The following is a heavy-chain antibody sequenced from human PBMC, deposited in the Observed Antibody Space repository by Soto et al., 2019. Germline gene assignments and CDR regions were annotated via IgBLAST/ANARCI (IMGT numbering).Heavy chain of an antibody. Sequence: EVQLVESGGGLVQPGRSLRLSCAASGFTFDDYAMHWVRQAPGQGLEWVSGISWNSGSIGYADSVKGRFTISRDNAKNSLYLQMNSLRAEDTALYYCAKDDHYDYVWGSYRSGAHFAYWGQGTLVTVSS. CDR1: GFTFDDYA. J-gene: IGHJ4*02. CDR3: AKDDHYDYVWGSYRSGAHFAY. V-gene: IGHV3-9*01. D-gene: IGHD3-16*02. CDR2: ISWNSGSI.